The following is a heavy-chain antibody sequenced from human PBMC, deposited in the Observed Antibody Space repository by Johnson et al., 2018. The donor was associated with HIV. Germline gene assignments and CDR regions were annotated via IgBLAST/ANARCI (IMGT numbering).Heavy chain of an antibody. V-gene: IGHV3-15*01. CDR3: TRGVNYEGGSI. J-gene: IGHJ3*02. D-gene: IGHD3-16*01. CDR1: GFTFSQAW. Sequence: EVQLVESGGGLVKPGESLRLSCVGSGFTFSQAWMSWVRQAPGKGLEWVGRIKRETDGGTRDYAAPVKGRFSISRDESKNTLYLQMNSLKTDDTAVYYCTRGVNYEGGSIWGQGTMVTVSS. CDR2: IKRETDGGTR.